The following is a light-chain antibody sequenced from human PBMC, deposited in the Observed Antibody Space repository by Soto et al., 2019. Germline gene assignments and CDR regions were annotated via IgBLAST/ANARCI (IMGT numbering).Light chain of an antibody. CDR1: QSISSW. Sequence: DIQMTQSPSTLSASVGDRVTITCRASQSISSWLAWYQQKPGKAPKLLIYDASSLESGVPSRFSGSGSGTELTLTISSLQPHDFATYYCQQYNSYSSFTFGPGTKVDIK. CDR2: DAS. V-gene: IGKV1-5*01. J-gene: IGKJ3*01. CDR3: QQYNSYSSFT.